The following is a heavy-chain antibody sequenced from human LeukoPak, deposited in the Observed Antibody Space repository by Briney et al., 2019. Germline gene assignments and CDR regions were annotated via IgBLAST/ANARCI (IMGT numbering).Heavy chain of an antibody. V-gene: IGHV3-9*01. D-gene: IGHD6-19*01. CDR3: AKETSSGWYGGFDY. CDR1: GFTFDDYA. CDR2: ISSNSGNI. J-gene: IGHJ4*02. Sequence: PGGSLRLSCAASGFTFDDYAMHWVRQAPGKGLEWVSGISSNSGNIGYADSVKGRFTISRDNAKNSLYLQMNSLRADDTALYYCAKETSSGWYGGFDYWGQGTLVTVSS.